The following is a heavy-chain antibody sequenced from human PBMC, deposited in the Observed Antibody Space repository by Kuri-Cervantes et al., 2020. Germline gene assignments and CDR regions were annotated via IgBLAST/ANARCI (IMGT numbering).Heavy chain of an antibody. CDR1: GGSISSGAYY. J-gene: IGHJ3*02. CDR2: LYYSGDT. Sequence: SCTVSGGSISSGAYYWSWIRQHPGKGLEWIGYLYYSGDTYYNPSLKSRVTISVDTSKNQFSLKLSSVTAADTAVYYCARRGFHAFDIWGQGTMVTVSS. CDR3: ARRGFHAFDI. D-gene: IGHD2-21*01. V-gene: IGHV4-31*02.